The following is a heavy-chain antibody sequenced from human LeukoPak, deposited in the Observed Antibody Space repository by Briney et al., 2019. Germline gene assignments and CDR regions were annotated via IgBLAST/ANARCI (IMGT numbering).Heavy chain of an antibody. CDR2: INPKSGGT. CDR1: GYTFTGSY. V-gene: IGHV1-2*02. Sequence: ASVKVSCKASGYTFTGSYMHWVRQAPGQGLEWMGWINPKSGGTNYAQRFQGRVTMTRDTSISTAYMELSRLRSDDTAVYYCARDLSYYGSGRYNDRGQGTMVTVSS. D-gene: IGHD3-10*01. CDR3: ARDLSYYGSGRYND. J-gene: IGHJ3*01.